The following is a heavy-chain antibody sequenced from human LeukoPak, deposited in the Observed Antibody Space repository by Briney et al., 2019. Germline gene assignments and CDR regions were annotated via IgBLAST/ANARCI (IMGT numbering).Heavy chain of an antibody. D-gene: IGHD6-13*01. J-gene: IGHJ4*02. CDR2: ISSSSSYI. Sequence: PGGSLRLSCAASGFTFSSYSMNWVRQAPGKGLEWVSSISSSSSYIYYADSVKGRFSISRDNSKNTLYLQMNSLRAEDTAMYYCAKDLGYYSSWYVGFDCWGQGTLVTVSS. V-gene: IGHV3-21*04. CDR1: GFTFSSYS. CDR3: AKDLGYYSSWYVGFDC.